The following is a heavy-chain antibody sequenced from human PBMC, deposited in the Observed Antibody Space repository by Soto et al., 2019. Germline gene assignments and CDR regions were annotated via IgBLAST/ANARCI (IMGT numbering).Heavy chain of an antibody. CDR1: GYSFTRYG. Sequence: ALLKLYCKASGYSFTRYGISWVRQAPGQGLEWMGWISGYNGSTNYAQKVQGRVTMTTETSTSTAYMELRSLRSDDTAVYYCARRTRWNDGGYYNYYMDVWGQGTTVTVS. V-gene: IGHV1-18*01. CDR3: ARRTRWNDGGYYNYYMDV. CDR2: ISGYNGST. D-gene: IGHD1-1*01. J-gene: IGHJ6*02.